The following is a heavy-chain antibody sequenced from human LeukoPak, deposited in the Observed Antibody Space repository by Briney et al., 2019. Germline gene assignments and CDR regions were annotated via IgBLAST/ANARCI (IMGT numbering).Heavy chain of an antibody. CDR2: IHQDGNEK. J-gene: IGHJ4*02. CDR3: ARGDKFSGDY. D-gene: IGHD2-15*01. Sequence: GGSLRLSSAASGFTFSTYWMSWVRQAPGKGLEWVANIHQDGNEKYYVDSVKGRFTISRDNAKNSLYLQMNSLRAEDTAVCYCARGDKFSGDYWGQGTLVTASS. V-gene: IGHV3-7*04. CDR1: GFTFSTYW.